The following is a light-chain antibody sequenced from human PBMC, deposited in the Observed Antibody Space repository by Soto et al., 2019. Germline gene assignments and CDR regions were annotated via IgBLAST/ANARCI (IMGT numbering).Light chain of an antibody. Sequence: DIQMTQSPSTLSASVGDRVTITCRASQTINTGLAWYQQRPGKAPKLLIYKASNLESGVPSRFSGSGAGTEFTLTISSLQPDDFATYYCQHYNTYSRTFGQGTKREIK. CDR1: QTINTG. J-gene: IGKJ2*01. CDR2: KAS. CDR3: QHYNTYSRT. V-gene: IGKV1-5*03.